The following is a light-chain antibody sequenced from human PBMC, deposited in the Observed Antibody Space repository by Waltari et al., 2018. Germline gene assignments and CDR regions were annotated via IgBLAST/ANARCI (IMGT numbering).Light chain of an antibody. J-gene: IGLJ1*01. CDR1: SSDVGGYKF. CDR3: SSYAGSNNLV. Sequence: QSALTQPPSASGSPGQSVTISCTGTSSDVGGYKFVPWYQLHPGRAPKLMIYEVNQRPSGVPDRFSGSKSGNTASLTVSGLQAEDEADYYCSSYAGSNNLVFGTGTKVTVL. CDR2: EVN. V-gene: IGLV2-8*01.